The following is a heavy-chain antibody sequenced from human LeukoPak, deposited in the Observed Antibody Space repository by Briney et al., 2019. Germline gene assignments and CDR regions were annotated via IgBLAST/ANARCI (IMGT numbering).Heavy chain of an antibody. V-gene: IGHV3-23*01. CDR1: GFTFSSYA. CDR3: AKEPRVATIEIFDY. Sequence: PGGSLRLSCAASGFTFSSYAMSWVRQAPGKGLESVSSISGGGAVTYYADSVKGRFTISRDNSTNTVYLQMNSLRAEDTAVYYCAKEPRVATIEIFDYWGQGTLVTVSS. D-gene: IGHD5-12*01. J-gene: IGHJ4*02. CDR2: ISGGGAVT.